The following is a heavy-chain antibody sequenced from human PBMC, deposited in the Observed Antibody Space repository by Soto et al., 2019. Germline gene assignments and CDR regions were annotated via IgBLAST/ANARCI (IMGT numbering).Heavy chain of an antibody. CDR3: ASLAGSGYLDY. CDR1: GFTFSSYW. V-gene: IGHV3-7*01. D-gene: IGHD3-22*01. Sequence: SGGSLRLSCAASGFTFSSYWMSWVRQAPGKGLEWVANIKQDGSEKYYVDSVKGRFTISRDNAKNSLYLQMNSLRAEDTAVYYCASLAGSGYLDYWGQGTLVTVSS. CDR2: IKQDGSEK. J-gene: IGHJ4*02.